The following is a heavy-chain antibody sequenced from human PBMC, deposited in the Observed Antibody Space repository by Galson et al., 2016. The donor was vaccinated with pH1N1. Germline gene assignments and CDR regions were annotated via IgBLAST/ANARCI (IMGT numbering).Heavy chain of an antibody. Sequence: SLRLSCAASGFTFSYYWMHWVRQVPGKGLEWVANIKEDGSETYYVGSVRGRFTISRDNAKNSLYLQMNSLRDEDTALYYCARAIGSRSAYWGQGTLVTVSS. CDR3: ARAIGSRSAY. J-gene: IGHJ4*02. V-gene: IGHV3-7*01. CDR2: IKEDGSET. D-gene: IGHD3-16*02. CDR1: GFTFSYYW.